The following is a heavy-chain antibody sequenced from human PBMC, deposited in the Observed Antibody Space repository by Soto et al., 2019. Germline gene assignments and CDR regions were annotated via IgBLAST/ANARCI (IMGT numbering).Heavy chain of an antibody. Sequence: SETLSLTCAVYGGSFSGYYWSWIRQPPGKGLEWIGEINHSGGTNYNPSLKSRVTISVDTSKNQFSLKLNSVTAADTAVYYCARGETVVVVAATGNYYYYYLDVRGKGTTVTGSS. J-gene: IGHJ6*03. V-gene: IGHV4-34*01. CDR1: GGSFSGYY. D-gene: IGHD2-15*01. CDR2: INHSGGT. CDR3: ARGETVVVVAATGNYYYYYLDV.